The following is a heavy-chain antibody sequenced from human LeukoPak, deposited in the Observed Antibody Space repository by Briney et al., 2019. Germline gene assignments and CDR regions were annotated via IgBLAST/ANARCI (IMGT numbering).Heavy chain of an antibody. CDR2: ISGSGGST. D-gene: IGHD3-16*02. Sequence: GGSLRLSCAASGFTFSNAWMSWVRQAPGKGLEWVSAISGSGGSTYYADSVKGRFTISRDNSKNTLYLQMNSLRAEDTAVYCCAKGGPLRLGELSSFDYWGQGTLVTVSS. J-gene: IGHJ4*02. V-gene: IGHV3-23*01. CDR1: GFTFSNAW. CDR3: AKGGPLRLGELSSFDY.